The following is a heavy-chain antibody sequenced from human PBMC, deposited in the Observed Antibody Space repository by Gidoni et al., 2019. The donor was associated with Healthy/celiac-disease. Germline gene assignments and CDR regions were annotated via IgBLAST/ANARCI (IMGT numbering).Heavy chain of an antibody. CDR2: IYYSGST. CDR3: ARDRDGSGPYYYYGMDV. Sequence: QLQLQESGPGLVKPSETLSLTCPVSGGSISSSSYYWGWIRQPPGKGLEWIGSIYYSGSTYYNPSLKSRVTIAVDTSKNQFSLKLSSVTAADTAVYYCARDRDGSGPYYYYGMDVWGQGTTVTVSS. J-gene: IGHJ6*02. V-gene: IGHV4-39*07. CDR1: GGSISSSSYY. D-gene: IGHD3-10*01.